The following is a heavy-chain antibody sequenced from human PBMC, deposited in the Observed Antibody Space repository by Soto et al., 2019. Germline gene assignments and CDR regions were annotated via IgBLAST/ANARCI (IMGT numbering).Heavy chain of an antibody. D-gene: IGHD2-15*01. V-gene: IGHV3-30*04. Sequence: QVQLVESGGGVVQPGRSLRLSCAASGFTFSNYAMHWVRQAPGKGLEWVALISYDGRNNYYADSVKGRFTISRDSSKNTLYLQMTSLTAEDTAVYYCAREVEGLDYGGQGTVVTVSS. J-gene: IGHJ4*02. CDR1: GFTFSNYA. CDR2: ISYDGRNN. CDR3: AREVEGLDY.